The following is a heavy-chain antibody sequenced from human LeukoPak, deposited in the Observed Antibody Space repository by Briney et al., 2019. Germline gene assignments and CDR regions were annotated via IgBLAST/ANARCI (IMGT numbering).Heavy chain of an antibody. J-gene: IGHJ4*02. D-gene: IGHD6-19*01. V-gene: IGHV1-69*04. Sequence: GSSVKVSCKASGGTFSSYAISWVRQAPGQGLEWLGRIIPILGIAYYAQKFQGRVTITADKSTSTAYMELSSLRSEDTAVYYCARDQGSGWYFDYWGQGTLVTVSS. CDR3: ARDQGSGWYFDY. CDR2: IIPILGIA. CDR1: GGTFSSYA.